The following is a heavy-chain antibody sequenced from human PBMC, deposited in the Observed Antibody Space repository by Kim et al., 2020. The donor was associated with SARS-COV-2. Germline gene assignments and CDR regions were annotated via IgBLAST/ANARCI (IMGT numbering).Heavy chain of an antibody. V-gene: IGHV3-15*01. CDR1: GFTFSNAW. CDR2: IKSKTDGGTT. CDR3: TTDFYYDILTGYYPSFDY. Sequence: GGSLRLSCAASGFTFSNAWMSWVRQAPGKGLEWVGRIKSKTDGGTTDYAAPVKGRFTISRDDSKNTLYLQMNSLKTEDTAVYYCTTDFYYDILTGYYPSFDYWGQGTLVTVSS. D-gene: IGHD3-9*01. J-gene: IGHJ4*02.